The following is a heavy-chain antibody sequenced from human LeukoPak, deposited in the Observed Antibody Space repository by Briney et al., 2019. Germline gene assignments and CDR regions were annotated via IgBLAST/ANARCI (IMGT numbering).Heavy chain of an antibody. Sequence: GGSLRLSCAASGFTFSSYSMIWVRQAPGKGLEWVSYISRSSTTIYYSDSVKGRFTISRDNAKNSLYLQMNSLRAEDTAVYYCARVSSEGDYWGQGTLVTVSS. V-gene: IGHV3-48*04. J-gene: IGHJ4*02. D-gene: IGHD1-14*01. CDR2: ISRSSTTI. CDR1: GFTFSSYS. CDR3: ARVSSEGDY.